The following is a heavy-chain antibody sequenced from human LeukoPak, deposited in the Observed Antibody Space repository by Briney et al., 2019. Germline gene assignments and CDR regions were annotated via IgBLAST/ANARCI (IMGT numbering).Heavy chain of an antibody. D-gene: IGHD2-15*01. CDR3: ARRYCSGGGSCYSAFNI. Sequence: SETLSLTCTVSGGSISGSLSSYYWSWIRQPPGKGLEWIGYMYDSASTNYNPSLKSRVTISVDTSKNQFSLKLSSVTAADTAVYYCARRYCSGGGSCYSAFNIWGQGTMVTVSS. J-gene: IGHJ3*02. CDR1: GGSISGSLSSYY. CDR2: MYDSAST. V-gene: IGHV4-59*08.